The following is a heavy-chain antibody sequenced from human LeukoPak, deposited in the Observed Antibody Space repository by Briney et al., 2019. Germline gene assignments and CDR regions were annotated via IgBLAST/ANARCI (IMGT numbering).Heavy chain of an antibody. J-gene: IGHJ6*02. CDR1: GFTFDDYA. Sequence: GRSLRLSCAASGFTFDDYAMHWVRQAPGKGLEWVSGISWNSGSIGYADSVKGRFTISRDNAKNSLYLQMNSLRAEDTAVYYCAKASTSPYYDILTGYFLPYYYYGMDVWGQGTTVTVSS. V-gene: IGHV3-9*01. CDR3: AKASTSPYYDILTGYFLPYYYYGMDV. D-gene: IGHD3-9*01. CDR2: ISWNSGSI.